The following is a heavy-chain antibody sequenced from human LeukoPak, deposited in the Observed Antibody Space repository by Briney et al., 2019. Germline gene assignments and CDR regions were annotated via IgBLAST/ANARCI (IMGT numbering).Heavy chain of an antibody. V-gene: IGHV3-74*01. Sequence: GGSLRLSCAASRLTFSNYWMHWVRQAPGKGLVWISRINPDGSHTSYADSVKGRFTISRDNAKNTLYLQMNSLRAEDAAVYFCTRDSYISNVYYGMDVWGQGATVTVSS. J-gene: IGHJ6*02. D-gene: IGHD1-26*01. CDR1: RLTFSNYW. CDR3: TRDSYISNVYYGMDV. CDR2: INPDGSHT.